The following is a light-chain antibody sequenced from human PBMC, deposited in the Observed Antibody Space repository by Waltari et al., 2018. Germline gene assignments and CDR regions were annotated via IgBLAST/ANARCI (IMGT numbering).Light chain of an antibody. V-gene: IGKV1-9*01. CDR2: AAS. CDR3: QQPYFYPRT. J-gene: IGKJ1*01. Sequence: DIQLTQSPSFVSASVGDRVTLTCRASQGIVRYLAWYQQKPGNAPQFLVYAASTLQSGVPARFSGSGSGTEFTLTISSLQPEDFATYYCQQPYFYPRTFGQGTKVDIK. CDR1: QGIVRY.